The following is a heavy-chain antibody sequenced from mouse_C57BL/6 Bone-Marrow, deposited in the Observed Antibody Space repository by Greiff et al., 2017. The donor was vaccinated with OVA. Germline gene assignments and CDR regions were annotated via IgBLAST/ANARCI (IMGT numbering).Heavy chain of an antibody. CDR2: IDPSDSYT. CDR1: GYTFTSYW. CDR3: AKRARFAY. D-gene: IGHD3-1*01. V-gene: IGHV1-50*01. J-gene: IGHJ3*01. Sequence: VQLQQPGAELVKPGASVKLSCKASGYTFTSYWMQWVKQRPGQGLEWIGEIDPSDSYTNYNQKFKGKATLTVDTSSSTAYMQLSSLTSEDSAVYYCAKRARFAYWGQGTLVTVSA.